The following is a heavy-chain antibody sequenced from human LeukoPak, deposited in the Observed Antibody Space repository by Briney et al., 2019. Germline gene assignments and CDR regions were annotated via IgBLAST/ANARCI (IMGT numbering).Heavy chain of an antibody. Sequence: GSLRLSCAASGFTFSSYWMSWVRQPPGKGLEWIGSIYYSGSTYYNPSLKSRVTISVDTSKNQFSLKLSSVTAADTAVYYCARSAVVTAILPFDYWGQGTLVTVSS. D-gene: IGHD2-21*02. J-gene: IGHJ4*02. CDR2: IYYSGST. CDR1: GFTFSSYW. V-gene: IGHV4-39*01. CDR3: ARSAVVTAILPFDY.